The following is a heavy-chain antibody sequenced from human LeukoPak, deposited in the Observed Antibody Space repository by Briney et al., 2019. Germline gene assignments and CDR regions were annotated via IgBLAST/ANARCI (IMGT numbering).Heavy chain of an antibody. Sequence: PGESLKISCKGSGFTFSSYWIGWVRQMPGKGLEWMGIIYPGDSDTGYSPSFQGQVTISADNSITTAYLQRSSLKASDTAMYYCARPAAARRGLYFDYWGQGTLVTISS. D-gene: IGHD6-6*01. CDR1: GFTFSSYW. J-gene: IGHJ4*02. V-gene: IGHV5-51*01. CDR2: IYPGDSDT. CDR3: ARPAAARRGLYFDY.